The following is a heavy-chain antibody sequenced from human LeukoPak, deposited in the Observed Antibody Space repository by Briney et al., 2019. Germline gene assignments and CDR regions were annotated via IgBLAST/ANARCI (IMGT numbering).Heavy chain of an antibody. CDR1: GFTFDDYV. CDR3: ARDFCTGCNYYFYGMDV. J-gene: IGHJ6*02. V-gene: IGHV3-9*01. CDR2: ISRDSANI. Sequence: GGSLRLSCAASGFTFDDYVMHWVRQAPGRGLEWVSGISRDSANIGYADSVKGRFTISRDNAKNSLYLQMNSLTTEGTALYYCARDFCTGCNYYFYGMDVWGRGTTVTVPS. D-gene: IGHD2-2*01.